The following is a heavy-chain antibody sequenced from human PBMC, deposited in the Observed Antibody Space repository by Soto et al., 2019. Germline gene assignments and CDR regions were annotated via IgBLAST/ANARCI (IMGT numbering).Heavy chain of an antibody. J-gene: IGHJ6*02. Sequence: PGESLKISCKGSGYSFTSYWISWVRQMPGKGLEWMGRIDPSDSYTNYSLSFQGHVTISADKSISTAYLQWSSLKASDTAMYYCASSYTLNYGMDVWGQGTTVTVSS. CDR1: GYSFTSYW. D-gene: IGHD3-16*02. CDR2: IDPSDSYT. V-gene: IGHV5-10-1*01. CDR3: ASSYTLNYGMDV.